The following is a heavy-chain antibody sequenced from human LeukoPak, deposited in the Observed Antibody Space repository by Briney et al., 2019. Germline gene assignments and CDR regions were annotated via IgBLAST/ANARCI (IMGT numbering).Heavy chain of an antibody. CDR1: GFSFSTYW. D-gene: IGHD2-15*01. CDR2: IKKDGSEK. Sequence: GGSLRLSCAASGFSFSTYWMSWVRQAPGKGLEWVANIKKDGSEKYYVDSVKGRFTISRDNAKSSPYLQMNSLRAEDTAVYYCARVGSTCDHWGQGTLVTVSS. V-gene: IGHV3-7*05. CDR3: ARVGSTCDH. J-gene: IGHJ4*02.